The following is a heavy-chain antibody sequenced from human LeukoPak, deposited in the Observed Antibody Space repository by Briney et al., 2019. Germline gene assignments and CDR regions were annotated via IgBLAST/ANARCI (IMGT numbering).Heavy chain of an antibody. V-gene: IGHV4-38-2*02. CDR1: GYSISSGYY. J-gene: IGHJ4*02. Sequence: SETLSLTCTVSGYSISSGYYWGWIRQPPGQGLEWIGSIHHSGSTYYNPSLKSRVTISVDTSKNQFSLKLSSVTAADTAVYYCASLLAAPDYWGQGTLVTVSS. D-gene: IGHD6-6*01. CDR2: IHHSGST. CDR3: ASLLAAPDY.